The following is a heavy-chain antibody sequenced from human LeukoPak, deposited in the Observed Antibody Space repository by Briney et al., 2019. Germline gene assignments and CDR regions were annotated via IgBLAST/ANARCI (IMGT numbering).Heavy chain of an antibody. CDR2: IYYSGST. D-gene: IGHD6-13*01. CDR1: GGSISSYY. CDR3: ARDSGSWYYRYAFDI. Sequence: PSETLSLTCTVSGGSISSYYWSWIRQPPGKGLEWIGYIYYSGSTNYNPSLKSRVTISVDTSKNQFSLKLSSATAADTAVYYCARDSGSWYYRYAFDIWGQGTMVTVSS. V-gene: IGHV4-59*01. J-gene: IGHJ3*02.